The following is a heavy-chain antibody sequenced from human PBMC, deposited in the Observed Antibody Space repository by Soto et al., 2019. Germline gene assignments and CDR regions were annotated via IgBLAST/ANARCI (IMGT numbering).Heavy chain of an antibody. V-gene: IGHV4-59*08. CDR1: GASACSKF. J-gene: IGHJ4*02. CDR2: IYDSGST. CDR3: ARPGNYGPGSYLYYLDY. Sequence: SETPSLTCTVSGASACSKFFTLPRQPPGKGLEWIGYIYDSGSTNYNPSLQSRVTISVDTSKNQFSLTLSSVTAADTAVYYCARPGNYGPGSYLYYLDYWGQGTLVTVSS. D-gene: IGHD3-10*01.